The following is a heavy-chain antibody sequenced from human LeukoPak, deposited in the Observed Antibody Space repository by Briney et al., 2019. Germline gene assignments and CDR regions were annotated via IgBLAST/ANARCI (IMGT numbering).Heavy chain of an antibody. CDR2: IYYSGST. CDR1: GGSISSYY. V-gene: IGHV4-59*01. D-gene: IGHD1-26*01. Sequence: SETLSLTCTVSGGSISSYYWSWIRQPPGKGLDWIWYIYYSGSTNYNPSLKSRATISLDTSKNQFSLQLSSVTDGDTAVYYCARADIVGATWGAFDIWGQGTMVSVSS. CDR3: ARADIVGATWGAFDI. J-gene: IGHJ3*02.